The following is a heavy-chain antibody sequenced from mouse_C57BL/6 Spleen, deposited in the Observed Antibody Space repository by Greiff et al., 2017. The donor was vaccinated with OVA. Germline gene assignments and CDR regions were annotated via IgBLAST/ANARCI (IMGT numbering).Heavy chain of an antibody. CDR2: ISDGGSYT. V-gene: IGHV5-4*01. CDR1: GFTFSSYA. D-gene: IGHD1-1*01. J-gene: IGHJ2*01. Sequence: EVHLVESGGGLVKPGGSLKLSCAASGFTFSSYAMSWVRQTPEKRLEWVATISDGGSYTYYPDNVKGRFTISRDNAKNNLYLQMSHLKSEDTAMYYCARERVYGSTYYFDYWGQGTTLTVSS. CDR3: ARERVYGSTYYFDY.